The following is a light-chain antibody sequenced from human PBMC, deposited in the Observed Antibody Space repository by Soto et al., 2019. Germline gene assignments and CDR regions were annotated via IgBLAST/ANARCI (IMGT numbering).Light chain of an antibody. Sequence: QSALTQPASVSGSPGQSITSACTGTSSDVGGYNYVSWYQQHPGKAPKLMIYDVSNRPSGVSNRFSGSKSGNTASLTISGLQAEDEADYSCSSYTSSSTPVVFGGGTKLTVL. CDR2: DVS. CDR3: SSYTSSSTPVV. V-gene: IGLV2-14*01. CDR1: SSDVGGYNY. J-gene: IGLJ2*01.